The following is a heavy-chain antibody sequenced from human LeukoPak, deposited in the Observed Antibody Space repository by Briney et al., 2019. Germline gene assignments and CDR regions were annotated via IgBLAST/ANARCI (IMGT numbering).Heavy chain of an antibody. CDR3: ARAPADDDTSGYYSYFDY. J-gene: IGHJ4*02. Sequence: GRSLRLSCAASGFTFSSYAMHWVRQAPGKGLEWVTVISYVGDNKYYADSVKGRFAISRDNSKNTLYLRMNSLRAEDTALYYCARAPADDDTSGYYSYFDYWGRGTLVTVSS. V-gene: IGHV3-30*09. CDR1: GFTFSSYA. D-gene: IGHD3-22*01. CDR2: ISYVGDNK.